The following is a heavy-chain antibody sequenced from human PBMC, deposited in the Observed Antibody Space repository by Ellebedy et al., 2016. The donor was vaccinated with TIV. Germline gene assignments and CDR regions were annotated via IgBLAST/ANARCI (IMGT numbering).Heavy chain of an antibody. CDR1: GFTFSGYW. CDR2: INGDGSRK. V-gene: IGHV3-7*03. Sequence: GESLKISCAASGFTFSGYWMSWVRQAPGKGLEWLANINGDGSRKYYVDSVKGRFTISRDNAKNSLYLQINSLRAEDTAVYYCAKNEVWGQGTLVTVSS. CDR3: AKNEV. J-gene: IGHJ4*02.